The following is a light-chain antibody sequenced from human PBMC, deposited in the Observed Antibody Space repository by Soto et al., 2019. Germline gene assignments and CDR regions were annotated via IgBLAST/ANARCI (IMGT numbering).Light chain of an antibody. CDR3: SSYGGSNNVV. J-gene: IGLJ1*01. Sequence: QSALTQPPSASGSPGQSVTISCTGTSSDVGGYNFVSWYQQHAGKAPRLIIYEVTKRPSGVPDRFSGSKSGNTASLTVSGLQAEDEAEYYCSSYGGSNNVVFGTGTKLTVL. CDR1: SSDVGGYNF. V-gene: IGLV2-8*01. CDR2: EVT.